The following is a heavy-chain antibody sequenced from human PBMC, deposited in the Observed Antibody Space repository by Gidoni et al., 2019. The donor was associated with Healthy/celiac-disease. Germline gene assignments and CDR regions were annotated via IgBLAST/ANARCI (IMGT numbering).Heavy chain of an antibody. CDR1: GGSISSGAYY. V-gene: IGHV4-30-4*01. Sequence: QVQLQESGPGLVKPSQTLSLTCTVSGGSISSGAYYWSWIRQPPGKGLEWIGYIYYSGSTYYNPSLKSRVTISVDTSKNQFSLKLSSVTAADTAVYYCARTHTRGVNGDYDFSNWFDPWGQGTLVTVSS. CDR3: ARTHTRGVNGDYDFSNWFDP. CDR2: IYYSGST. J-gene: IGHJ5*02. D-gene: IGHD4-17*01.